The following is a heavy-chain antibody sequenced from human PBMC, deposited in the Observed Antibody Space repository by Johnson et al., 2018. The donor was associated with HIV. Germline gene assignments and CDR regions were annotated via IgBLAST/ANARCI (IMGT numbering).Heavy chain of an antibody. CDR1: GFTFDDYG. J-gene: IGHJ3*02. CDR3: ASVPMIVVLDGAFDI. D-gene: IGHD3-22*01. CDR2: ISWNSGSI. V-gene: IGHV3-20*04. Sequence: VQLVESGGGVVRPGGSLRLSCAASGFTFDDYGMSWVRQTPGKGLEWVSGISWNSGSIGCAAYVKGRLTIARDNSKNTLYLQMNSLRAEDTAVYYCASVPMIVVLDGAFDIWGQGTMVTVSS.